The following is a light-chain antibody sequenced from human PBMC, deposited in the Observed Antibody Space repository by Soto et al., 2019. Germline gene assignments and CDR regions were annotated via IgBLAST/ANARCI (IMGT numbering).Light chain of an antibody. CDR1: QSVSSY. CDR3: QQRSNWPRGT. V-gene: IGKV3-11*01. CDR2: DAS. Sequence: EIVLTQSPATLSLSPGERATLSCRPSQSVSSYLAWYQQKPGQAPRLLIYDASNRATGIPARFSGSGSGTDFTLTISSLEPEDFAVYYCQQRSNWPRGTFGGGTKVEIK. J-gene: IGKJ4*01.